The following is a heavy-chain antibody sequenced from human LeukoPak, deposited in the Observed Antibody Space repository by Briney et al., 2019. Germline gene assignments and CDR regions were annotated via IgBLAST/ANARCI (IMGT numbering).Heavy chain of an antibody. CDR2: INPNSGAT. J-gene: IGHJ5*02. D-gene: IGHD2-8*02. CDR3: ARDLVGSTNWFDP. CDR1: GYTFTGYY. Sequence: ASVKVSCKASGYTFTGYYMHWVRQAPGQGLEWIGWINPNSGATNYVQKFQGRVTMTRDTSVSTAYMELSRLTSDDTAVYYCARDLVGSTNWFDPWGQGTLVTVSS. V-gene: IGHV1-2*02.